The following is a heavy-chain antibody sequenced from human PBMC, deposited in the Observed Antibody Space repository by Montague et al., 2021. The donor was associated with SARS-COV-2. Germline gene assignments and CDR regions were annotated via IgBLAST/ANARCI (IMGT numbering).Heavy chain of an antibody. CDR2: YYYTGGD. D-gene: IGHD3-10*01. CDR3: ARESVGYFDL. J-gene: IGHJ2*01. V-gene: IGHV4-39*01. CDR1: GGSISNWTYH. Sequence: SETLSLTCTVSGGSISNWTYHWGRLCPPPGQGLVCYACYYYTGGDCYNPSVLSLVTKSFDTSKNQLSLNLACVTAADIAVYYCARESVGYFDLWGRGTLVMVSS.